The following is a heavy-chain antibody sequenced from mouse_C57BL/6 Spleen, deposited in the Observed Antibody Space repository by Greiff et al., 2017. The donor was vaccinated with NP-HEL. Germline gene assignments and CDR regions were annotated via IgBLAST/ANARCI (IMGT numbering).Heavy chain of an antibody. CDR2: IYPGDGDT. CDR1: GYAFSSSW. J-gene: IGHJ4*01. CDR3: ARGLRRYAMDY. V-gene: IGHV1-82*01. D-gene: IGHD1-2*01. Sequence: QVQLKQSGPELVKPGASVKISCKASGYAFSSSWMNWVKQRPGKGLEWIGRIYPGDGDTNYNGKFKGKATLTADKSSSTAYMQLSSLTSEDSAVYFCARGLRRYAMDYWGQGTSVTVSS.